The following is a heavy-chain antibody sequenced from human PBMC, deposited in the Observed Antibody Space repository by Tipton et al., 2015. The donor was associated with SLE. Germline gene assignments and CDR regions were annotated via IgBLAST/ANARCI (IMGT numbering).Heavy chain of an antibody. CDR2: IYYSGST. D-gene: IGHD6-13*01. J-gene: IGHJ6*02. Sequence: TLSLTCTVSGGSISSYYWSWIRQPPGKGLEWIGYIYYSGSTNYNPSLKSRVTISVDSSKNQFSLKLSSVTAADTAVYYCARDGAAAGPYGMDVWGQGTSVTVSS. V-gene: IGHV4-59*12. CDR1: GGSISSYY. CDR3: ARDGAAAGPYGMDV.